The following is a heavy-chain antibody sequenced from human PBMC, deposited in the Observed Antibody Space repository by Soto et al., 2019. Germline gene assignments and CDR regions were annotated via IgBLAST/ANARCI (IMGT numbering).Heavy chain of an antibody. V-gene: IGHV3-33*01. Sequence: LRLSCAASGFTFSSYGMHWVRQAPGKGLEWVAVIWYDGSNKYYADSVKGRFTISRDNSKNTLYLQMNSLRAEDTAVYYCARGSTVATTYYGMDVWGQGTTVTVSS. CDR3: ARGSTVATTYYGMDV. CDR2: IWYDGSNK. J-gene: IGHJ6*02. CDR1: GFTFSSYG. D-gene: IGHD4-17*01.